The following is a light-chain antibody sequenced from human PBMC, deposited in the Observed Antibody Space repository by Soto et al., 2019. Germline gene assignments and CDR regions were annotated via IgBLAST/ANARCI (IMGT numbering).Light chain of an antibody. J-gene: IGKJ1*01. CDR2: GAS. CDR3: QQYVT. CDR1: QSVSSSY. V-gene: IGKV3-20*01. Sequence: EIVLTQSPGTLSLSPGDRATLSCRASQSVSSSYLAWQQQKPGQDHRLLIYGASSRATGIPDRFSGSGSGKDFTLTISRLEPEDIVVYYCQQYVTFGQGTKVEIK.